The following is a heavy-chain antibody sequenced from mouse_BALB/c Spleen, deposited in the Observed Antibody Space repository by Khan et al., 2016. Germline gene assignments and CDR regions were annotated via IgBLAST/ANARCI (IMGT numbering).Heavy chain of an antibody. J-gene: IGHJ3*01. CDR2: IYPGSGNT. Sequence: LQQSGPELVKPGASVKISCKASGYTFTDYYVNWVKQKPGQGLEWIGWIYPGSGNTKYNEKFKGKATLTVDTSSSTAYMQLSSLTSEDTSVYFCARSQLRLRFAYWGQGTLVTVSA. CDR1: GYTFTDYY. D-gene: IGHD1-2*01. V-gene: IGHV1-84*02. CDR3: ARSQLRLRFAY.